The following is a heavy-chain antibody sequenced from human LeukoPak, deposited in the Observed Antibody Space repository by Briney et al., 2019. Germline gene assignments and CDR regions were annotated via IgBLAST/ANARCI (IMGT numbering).Heavy chain of an antibody. Sequence: GGSLRLSCAVSGFTFNTYGMHWVRQAPGKRLEWVAFIRSDGNNKYYADSVKGRFTISRANSKNTPYLQMNSLRTEETAVYYCARVTVPLVVITAGGFDYWGQGTLVTVSS. V-gene: IGHV3-30*02. CDR1: GFTFNTYG. J-gene: IGHJ4*02. CDR2: IRSDGNNK. D-gene: IGHD3-22*01. CDR3: ARVTVPLVVITAGGFDY.